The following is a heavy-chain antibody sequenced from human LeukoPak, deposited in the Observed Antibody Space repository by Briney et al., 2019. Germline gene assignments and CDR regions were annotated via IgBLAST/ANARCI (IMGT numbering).Heavy chain of an antibody. V-gene: IGHV4-59*01. CDR3: ARTWKTTVTN. CDR2: IYYSGST. D-gene: IGHD4-17*01. Sequence: PSETLSLTCTVSGGSINSYYWTWSRQPPGKGLEWIGYIYYSGSTNYNPSLKSRISISVDTSKNQFSLTLSSVTAADTAVYYCARTWKTTVTNWGQGTLVTVSS. CDR1: GGSINSYY. J-gene: IGHJ4*02.